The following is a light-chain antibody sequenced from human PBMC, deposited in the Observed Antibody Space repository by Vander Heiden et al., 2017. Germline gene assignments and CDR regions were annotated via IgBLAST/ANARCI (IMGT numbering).Light chain of an antibody. V-gene: IGKV1-33*01. J-gene: IGKJ4*01. CDR2: DAS. CDR3: QQYDNRPALT. Sequence: DIQMTQSPSSLSASVGDRVTITCQASQDINNYLNWYQLKPGNAPKLLIYDASNLETGVPSRFSGGGSGTDFTFTISSLQPEDIATYYCQQYDNRPALTFGGGTKVEIK. CDR1: QDINNY.